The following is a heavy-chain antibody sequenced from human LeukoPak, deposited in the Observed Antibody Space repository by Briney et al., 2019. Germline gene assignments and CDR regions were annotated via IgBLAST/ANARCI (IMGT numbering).Heavy chain of an antibody. CDR1: AGSISSGDYY. CDR3: TRAAADLLVDY. CDR2: IYYSGST. V-gene: IGHV4-30-4*01. D-gene: IGHD6-13*01. Sequence: PSETLSLTCTVSAGSISSGDYYWSWIRQPPGKGLEWIGYIYYSGSTYYNPSLKSRVTISVDTSKNQFSLKLSSVTAADTAVYYCTRAAADLLVDYWGQGTLVTVSS. J-gene: IGHJ4*02.